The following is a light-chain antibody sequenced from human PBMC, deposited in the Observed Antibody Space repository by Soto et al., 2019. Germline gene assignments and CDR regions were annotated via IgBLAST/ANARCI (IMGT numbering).Light chain of an antibody. Sequence: DIQLTQSPPSLSASVGDRVTITCRASQTINNYVNWYQQEAGKASKLLIYGASSLQSGVRSSFSGSGFWTEFTLTISSLQSEDFVIYYWQQTCSTPYVFGGGNKLDI. CDR3: QQTCSTPYV. CDR2: GAS. J-gene: IGKJ2*01. CDR1: QTINNY. V-gene: IGKV1-39*01.